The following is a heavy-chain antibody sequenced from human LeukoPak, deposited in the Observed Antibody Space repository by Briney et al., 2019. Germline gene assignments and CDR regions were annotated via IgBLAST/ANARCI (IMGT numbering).Heavy chain of an antibody. D-gene: IGHD3-3*01. J-gene: IGHJ6*02. CDR2: IWYDGSNK. CDR3: ARGYDFWSGYYSNYGMDV. V-gene: IGHV3-33*01. CDR1: GFTFSSYG. Sequence: GGSLRLSCAASGFTFSSYGMHWVRQAPGKGLEWVAVIWYDGSNKYYADSVKGRFTISRDNAKNSLYLQMNSLRAEDTAVYYCARGYDFWSGYYSNYGMDVWGQGTTVTVSS.